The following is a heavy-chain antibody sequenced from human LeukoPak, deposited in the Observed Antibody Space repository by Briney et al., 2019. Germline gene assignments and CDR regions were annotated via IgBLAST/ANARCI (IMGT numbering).Heavy chain of an antibody. J-gene: IGHJ6*03. CDR1: GYTFTYRH. CDR3: ARDSVVVPAAIKYYYYMDV. CDR2: INPNSGGT. V-gene: IGHV1-2*02. Sequence: ASVKVSCKASGYTFTYRHLHWVRQAPGQGLEWMGWINPNSGGTNYAQKFQGRVTMTRDTSISTAYMELSRLRSDDTAVYYCARDSVVVPAAIKYYYYMDVWGKGTTVTVSS. D-gene: IGHD2-2*01.